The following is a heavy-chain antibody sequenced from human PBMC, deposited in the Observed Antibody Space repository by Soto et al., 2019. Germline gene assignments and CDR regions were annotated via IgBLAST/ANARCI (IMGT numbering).Heavy chain of an antibody. CDR2: IYYSGST. D-gene: IGHD3-9*01. J-gene: IGHJ5*02. Sequence: PSETLSLTCTVSGGSISTYYWSWIRQPPGKGLEWIGYIYYSGSTKYNPSLKSRVTISLDTSKNQFSLKLSSVTAADTAVYYCARDRLANWFDPWGQGTLVTVSS. V-gene: IGHV4-59*01. CDR3: ARDRLANWFDP. CDR1: GGSISTYY.